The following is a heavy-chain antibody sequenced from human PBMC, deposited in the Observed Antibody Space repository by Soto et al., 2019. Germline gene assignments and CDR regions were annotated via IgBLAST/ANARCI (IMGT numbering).Heavy chain of an antibody. CDR2: IIPIFGTA. D-gene: IGHD6-13*01. CDR3: ARAAGEGSSIPDYYYYGMDV. V-gene: IGHV1-69*01. J-gene: IGHJ6*02. Sequence: QGQLVQSGAEVKKPGSSVKFSCKASGGTFSSYAISWVRQAPGQGLEWMGGIIPIFGTANYAQKFQGRVTITADESTSTAYMELSSLRSEDTAVYYCARAAGEGSSIPDYYYYGMDVWGQGTTVTVSS. CDR1: GGTFSSYA.